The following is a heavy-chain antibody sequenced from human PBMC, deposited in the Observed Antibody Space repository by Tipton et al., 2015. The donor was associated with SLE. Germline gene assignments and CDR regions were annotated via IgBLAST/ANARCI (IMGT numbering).Heavy chain of an antibody. V-gene: IGHV3-74*01. Sequence: SLRLSCTASGFSFSDAWMSWVRQPPGKGLVWISRINSDGSITKYADSVKGRFTISRDNAKNTLYLQVNSLRAEDTAMYYCGRGVYSESSVGMDVWGQGTTVTVSS. D-gene: IGHD3-22*01. CDR3: GRGVYSESSVGMDV. J-gene: IGHJ6*02. CDR1: GFSFSDAW. CDR2: INSDGSIT.